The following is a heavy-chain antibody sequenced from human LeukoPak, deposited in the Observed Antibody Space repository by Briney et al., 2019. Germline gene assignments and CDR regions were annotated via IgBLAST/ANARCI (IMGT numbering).Heavy chain of an antibody. D-gene: IGHD1-26*01. CDR1: GFTFNDYP. CDR2: ISGDGSVT. CDR3: AKDLAGSGSYSFDY. J-gene: IGHJ4*02. V-gene: IGHV3-43*02. Sequence: GGSLRLSCAASGFTFNDYPMHWVRQAPGKGLEWVSLISGDGSVTYYADSVKGRFTISRDNSKNTLYLQMNSLRAEDTAVYYCAKDLAGSGSYSFDYWGQGTLVTVSS.